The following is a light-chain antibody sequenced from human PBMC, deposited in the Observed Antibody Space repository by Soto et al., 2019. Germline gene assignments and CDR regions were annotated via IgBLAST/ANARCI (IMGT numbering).Light chain of an antibody. CDR3: AAWDDSLSGWV. CDR1: SSSIGSNY. J-gene: IGLJ3*02. CDR2: RNN. V-gene: IGLV1-47*01. Sequence: QSVLTQPPSASGTPGQRVTISCSGSSSSIGSNYVYWYLQLPGTAPKLLIYRNNQRPSGVPDRFSGSKSGTSASLAISGLRSEDEADYYCAAWDDSLSGWVFGGGTKLTVL.